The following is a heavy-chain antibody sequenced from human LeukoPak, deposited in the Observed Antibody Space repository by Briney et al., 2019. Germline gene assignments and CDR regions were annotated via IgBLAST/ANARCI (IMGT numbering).Heavy chain of an antibody. Sequence: PGGSLRLSCSVSGFTISSYAMHWVRRAPGKGLQYVSSISSNGGSTYYADSVKGRFTISRDNSRNTLYLQMSSLRGEDTAVYYCVKDRAVEYWGQGTLVTVSS. CDR2: ISSNGGST. D-gene: IGHD3-10*01. CDR3: VKDRAVEY. CDR1: GFTISSYA. V-gene: IGHV3-64D*06. J-gene: IGHJ4*02.